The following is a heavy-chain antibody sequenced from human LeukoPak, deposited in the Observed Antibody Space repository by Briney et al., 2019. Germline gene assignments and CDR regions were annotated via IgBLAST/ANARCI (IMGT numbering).Heavy chain of an antibody. D-gene: IGHD3-22*01. Sequence: SETLTLTCTVSAGSISSSDYYWGWIRQSPGKGLEWIGRISCSGNTYYNPSLKSRVTISVDTAKNLFSLRLSSVTPADTAVYYCSRLTHSYYSDTSGYYPYSYMDGRVEATTLTVSS. CDR2: ISCSGNT. J-gene: IGHJ6*03. CDR1: AGSISSSDYY. V-gene: IGHV4-39*02. CDR3: SRLTHSYYSDTSGYYPYSYMDG.